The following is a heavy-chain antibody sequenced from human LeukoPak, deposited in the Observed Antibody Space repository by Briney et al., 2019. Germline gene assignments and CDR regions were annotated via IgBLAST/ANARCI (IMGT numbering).Heavy chain of an antibody. CDR1: GVSISSSNSY. Sequence: SETLSLTCTVSGVSISSSNSYWGWISQPPGKGLEWIGSIYYSGNTYYNASLKSQVSISIDTSKNQFSLRLTSVTAADTAVYYCARQTGSGLFILPGGQGTLVTVSS. CDR2: IYYSGNT. J-gene: IGHJ4*02. D-gene: IGHD3/OR15-3a*01. CDR3: ARQTGSGLFILP. V-gene: IGHV4-39*01.